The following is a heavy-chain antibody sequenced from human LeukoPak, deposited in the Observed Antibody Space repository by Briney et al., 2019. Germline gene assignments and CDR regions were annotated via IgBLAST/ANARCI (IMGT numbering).Heavy chain of an antibody. Sequence: ASVKVSCKASGGTFSSYAISWVRQAPGQGLEWMGGIIPIFGTANYAQKFQGRVTITADKSTSTAYMELSSLRSEDTAVYYCARASKYYDSSGYYYYYYMDVWGKGTTVTVSS. D-gene: IGHD3-22*01. CDR2: IIPIFGTA. CDR1: GGTFSSYA. V-gene: IGHV1-69*06. CDR3: ARASKYYDSSGYYYYYYMDV. J-gene: IGHJ6*03.